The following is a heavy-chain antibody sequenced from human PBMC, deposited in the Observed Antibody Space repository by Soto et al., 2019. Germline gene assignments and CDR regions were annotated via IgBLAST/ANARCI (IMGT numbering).Heavy chain of an antibody. Sequence: GGSLRLSCAASGFTFNNYAMGWVRQAPGKGLEWVGFIRRKAHGGTTEYAASVKGRFTVSRDDSRSIADLQMNSLETEDTVVYYCSRVGGIGRSYYYFMDVWGKGTTVTVSS. V-gene: IGHV3-49*04. J-gene: IGHJ6*03. D-gene: IGHD6-19*01. CDR2: IRRKAHGGTT. CDR3: SRVGGIGRSYYYFMDV. CDR1: GFTFNNYA.